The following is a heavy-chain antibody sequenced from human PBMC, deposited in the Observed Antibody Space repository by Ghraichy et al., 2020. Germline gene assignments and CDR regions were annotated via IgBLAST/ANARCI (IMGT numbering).Heavy chain of an antibody. CDR2: TDSSSIYI. V-gene: IGHV3-21*01. CDR3: ARVRGYTYDYRPDIFDY. CDR1: GFTFGSFS. J-gene: IGHJ4*02. Sequence: LSLTCAASGFTFGSFSMNWVRQAPGKGPQWVSSTDSSSIYIYYADSVRGRFTISRDNAKSSLYLQMNSLRAEDTAVYFCARVRGYTYDYRPDIFDYWGQGTLVTVSS. D-gene: IGHD5-18*01.